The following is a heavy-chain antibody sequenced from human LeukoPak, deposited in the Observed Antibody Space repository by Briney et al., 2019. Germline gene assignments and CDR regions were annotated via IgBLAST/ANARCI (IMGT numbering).Heavy chain of an antibody. J-gene: IGHJ4*02. CDR1: GGSISSSGYY. D-gene: IGHD1-14*01. Sequence: SETLSLTCTVSGGSISSSGYYWGWIRQPPGKGLEWIGNIYYSGSTYYNPSLKSRVTISVDTSKNQFSLKLSSVTATDTAVYFCAREDNPFEYWGQGTLVTVSS. CDR3: AREDNPFEY. CDR2: IYYSGST. V-gene: IGHV4-39*07.